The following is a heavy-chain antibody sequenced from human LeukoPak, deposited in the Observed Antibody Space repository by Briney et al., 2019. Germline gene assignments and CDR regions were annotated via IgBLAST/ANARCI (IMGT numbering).Heavy chain of an antibody. J-gene: IGHJ4*02. CDR2: IHRTGST. CDR1: NGSIGSYY. D-gene: IGHD2-2*01. CDR3: AREGVRDDFVVVPAALDF. Sequence: SETLSLTCTVSNGSIGSYYWTWIRQPAGKGLEWIGRIHRTGSTNYNPSLTSRVMMSVDTSKNQFSLRLTSLTAADTAVYYCAREGVRDDFVVVPAALDFWGLGTLVTVSS. V-gene: IGHV4-4*07.